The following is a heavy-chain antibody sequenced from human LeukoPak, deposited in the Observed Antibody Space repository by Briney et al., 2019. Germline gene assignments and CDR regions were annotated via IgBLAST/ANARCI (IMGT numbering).Heavy chain of an antibody. V-gene: IGHV4-31*03. D-gene: IGHD2-2*01. CDR2: IYYSGST. Sequence: SETLSLTCTVSGGSISSGGYYWSWIRQHPGKGLEWIGYIYYSGSTYYNPSLKSRVTISVDTSKNQFSLKLSSVTAADTAVYYCASYCSSTSCQRFDYWGQGTLVTVSS. J-gene: IGHJ4*02. CDR1: GGSISSGGYY. CDR3: ASYCSSTSCQRFDY.